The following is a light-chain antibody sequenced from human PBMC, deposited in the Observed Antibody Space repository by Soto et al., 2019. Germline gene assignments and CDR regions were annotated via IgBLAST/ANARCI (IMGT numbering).Light chain of an antibody. CDR2: WAS. CDR1: QSVLYSSNNKNY. J-gene: IGKJ5*01. Sequence: DILMTQSPASLAVSLGERATINCKSSQSVLYSSNNKNYLAWYQQKPGQPPKLLIYWASTRESGVPDRFSGSGSGTDFTLTINRLEPEDFAVYYCQQYANSPITFGHGTRLEIK. CDR3: QQYANSPIT. V-gene: IGKV4-1*01.